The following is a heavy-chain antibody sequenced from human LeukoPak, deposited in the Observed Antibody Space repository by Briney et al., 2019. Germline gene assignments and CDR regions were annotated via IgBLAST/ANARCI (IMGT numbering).Heavy chain of an antibody. CDR3: ARGYGSGYYYYYYMDV. D-gene: IGHD3-10*01. J-gene: IGHJ6*03. CDR2: ISSSGSTI. V-gene: IGHV3-48*03. CDR1: GFTFSSYE. Sequence: PGRSLRLSCAASGFTFSSYEMNWVRQAPGKGLEWVSYISSSGSTIYYADSVKGRFTISRDNAKNSLYLQMNSLRAEDTAVYYCARGYGSGYYYYYYMDVWGKGTTVTISS.